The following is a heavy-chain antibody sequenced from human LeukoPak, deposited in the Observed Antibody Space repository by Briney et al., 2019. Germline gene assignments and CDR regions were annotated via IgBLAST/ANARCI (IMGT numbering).Heavy chain of an antibody. CDR1: GGFISNYY. D-gene: IGHD6-19*01. CDR2: IYYSGST. Sequence: SETLSLTCTVSGGFISNYYWSWIRQPPGKGLEWIGYIYYSGSTNYNPTLKSRGTISVDTSKNQFSLKLSSVTAADTAVYYCARDVRGSGRYNGDYYFYNYMDVWGKGTTVTVSS. CDR3: ARDVRGSGRYNGDYYFYNYMDV. J-gene: IGHJ6*03. V-gene: IGHV4-59*01.